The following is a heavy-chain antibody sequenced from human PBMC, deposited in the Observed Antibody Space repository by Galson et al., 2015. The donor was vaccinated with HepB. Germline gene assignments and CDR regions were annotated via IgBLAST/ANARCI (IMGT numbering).Heavy chain of an antibody. J-gene: IGHJ4*02. D-gene: IGHD6-19*01. CDR2: IYSTGST. CDR3: ARDGRYASGWYADS. V-gene: IGHV4-4*07. Sequence: SETLSLTCTVSGSLRSNYWSWIRQPAGKGLEWIGHIYSTGSTNYNPSLKSRVTMSVDTSRNQLSLHLSSVTAADTALYYCARDGRYASGWYADSWGQGILVTVAS. CDR1: GSLRSNY.